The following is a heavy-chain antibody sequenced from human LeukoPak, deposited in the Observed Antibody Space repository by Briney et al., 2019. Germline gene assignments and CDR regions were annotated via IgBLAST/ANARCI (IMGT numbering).Heavy chain of an antibody. J-gene: IGHJ3*02. CDR1: GFTFSSHA. V-gene: IGHV3-23*01. CDR2: ISGSGGST. CDR3: ARDTSWAFDI. Sequence: PGGSLRLSCEASGFTFSSHAMSWVRQAPGKGLEWVSGISGSGGSTYYADSVKGRFTISRDNAKNSLYLQMNSLRDEDTAVYYCARDTSWAFDIWGQGTMVTVSS.